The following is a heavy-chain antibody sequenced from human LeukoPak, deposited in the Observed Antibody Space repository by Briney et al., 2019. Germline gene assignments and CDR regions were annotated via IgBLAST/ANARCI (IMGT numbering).Heavy chain of an antibody. CDR2: ISSSSSTI. Sequence: GGSLRLSCAASGFTFSTYAMSWVRQAPGKGLEWVSYISSSSSTIYYADSVKGRFTISRDNAKNSLYLQMNSVRAEDTAVYYCARDPTTVTTGPDYWGQGTLVTVSS. J-gene: IGHJ4*02. CDR1: GFTFSTYA. CDR3: ARDPTTVTTGPDY. V-gene: IGHV3-48*01. D-gene: IGHD4-17*01.